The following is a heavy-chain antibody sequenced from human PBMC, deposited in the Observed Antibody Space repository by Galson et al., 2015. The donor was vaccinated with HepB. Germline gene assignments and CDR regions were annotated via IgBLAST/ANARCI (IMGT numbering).Heavy chain of an antibody. Sequence: SLRLSCAASGFTFTSYAMHWVRQAPGKGLDYVSTVSSNGGSTYYADSVKGRFAISRDNSKNTLYLQMGSLRAEDMAVYYCARDRVATKGSFLDDAFDIWGQGTMVTVSS. J-gene: IGHJ3*02. D-gene: IGHD5-24*01. V-gene: IGHV3-64*02. CDR2: VSSNGGST. CDR3: ARDRVATKGSFLDDAFDI. CDR1: GFTFTSYA.